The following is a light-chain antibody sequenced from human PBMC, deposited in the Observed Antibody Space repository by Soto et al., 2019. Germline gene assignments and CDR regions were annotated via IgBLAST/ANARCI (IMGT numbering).Light chain of an antibody. J-gene: IGKJ4*01. Sequence: DIQMTQSPSSLSASVGDRVTITCRSSQSISSYLNWYQQKPGKAPTLLLYAASSLQSGVPSRFSGSGSGTDFTLTISSLQPEDFATYYCQQSYSTPSTFGGGTQVEIK. V-gene: IGKV1-39*01. CDR2: AAS. CDR1: QSISSY. CDR3: QQSYSTPST.